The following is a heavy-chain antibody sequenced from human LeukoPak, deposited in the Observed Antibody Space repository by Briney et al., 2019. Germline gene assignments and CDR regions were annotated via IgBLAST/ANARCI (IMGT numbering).Heavy chain of an antibody. CDR1: GFTFNSYS. D-gene: IGHD3-22*01. J-gene: IGHJ4*02. CDR3: QSVVVITGYSIDY. V-gene: IGHV3-21*01. Sequence: GGSLRLSCAASGFTFNSYSMNWVRQAPGKGLEWVSSISGSNSYIYYADSMKGRFTISRDNAKNSLYLQMNSLRAEDTAVYYCQSVVVITGYSIDYWGQGTLVTVSS. CDR2: ISGSNSYI.